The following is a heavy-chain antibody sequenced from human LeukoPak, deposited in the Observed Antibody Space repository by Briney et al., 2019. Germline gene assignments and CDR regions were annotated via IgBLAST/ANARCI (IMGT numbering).Heavy chain of an antibody. Sequence: QPGGSLRLSCAASGFTFSSYAMYWVRQAPGKGLEWVSVIRGSGRTTYYADSVKGRFTISRDNSKNTLYLQMNSLRAEDTAVYYCARDRLQGLAPAGSDMWGQGTLVTVSS. CDR3: ARDRLQGLAPAGSDM. CDR1: GFTFSSYA. V-gene: IGHV3-23*01. J-gene: IGHJ4*02. CDR2: IRGSGRTT. D-gene: IGHD6-13*01.